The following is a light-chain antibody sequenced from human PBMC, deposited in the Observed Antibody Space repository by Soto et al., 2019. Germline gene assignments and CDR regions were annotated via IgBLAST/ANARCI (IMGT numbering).Light chain of an antibody. Sequence: EIVMTQSPPTLSVSPGERATLYFRLSQSVSSNLAWYQQKPGQAPRLLIYGASTRATGIPARFSGSGSGTEFTLTISSLQSEDFAVYYCQQYNNWPPITFGQGTRLEIK. J-gene: IGKJ5*01. V-gene: IGKV3-15*01. CDR2: GAS. CDR3: QQYNNWPPIT. CDR1: QSVSSN.